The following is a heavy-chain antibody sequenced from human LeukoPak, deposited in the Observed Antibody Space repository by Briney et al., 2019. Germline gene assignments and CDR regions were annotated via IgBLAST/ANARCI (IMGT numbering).Heavy chain of an antibody. CDR3: ARDGITMFRGVVDASDI. J-gene: IGHJ3*02. Sequence: GGSLRLSCAASGFTFSSFWMTWVRQAPGKGLEWVANINQDGSEKYSVDSVKGRFTISRDNAKNSLYLQMNSLRAEDTAVYYCARDGITMFRGVVDASDIWGQGTMVTVSS. V-gene: IGHV3-7*01. D-gene: IGHD3-10*01. CDR1: GFTFSSFW. CDR2: INQDGSEK.